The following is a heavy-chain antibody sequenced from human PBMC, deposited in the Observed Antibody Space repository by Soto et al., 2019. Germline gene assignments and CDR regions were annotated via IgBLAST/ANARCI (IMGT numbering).Heavy chain of an antibody. CDR3: ARESVAGFD. Sequence: GGSLRLSCAASGFTFSHYAMHWVRQPPGKGLEWVAVVSDGGYNKFYFDSVKGRFTVFRDDSKQTLYLQMNDLRPEDTAIYFCARESVAGFDWGQGTRVTVSS. CDR1: GFTFSHYA. J-gene: IGHJ4*02. CDR2: VSDGGYNK. V-gene: IGHV3-30*04. D-gene: IGHD6-19*01.